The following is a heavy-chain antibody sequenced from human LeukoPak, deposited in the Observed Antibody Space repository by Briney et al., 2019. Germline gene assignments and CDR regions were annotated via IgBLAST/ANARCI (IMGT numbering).Heavy chain of an antibody. V-gene: IGHV3-9*01. CDR2: ISWNSGSI. Sequence: GGSLRLSCAASGFTFDDYAMHWVRQAPGKGLEWVSGISWNSGSIGYADSVKGRFTISRDNAKNSLCLQMNSLRAEDTALYYCAKDRSMVRGVINRKYYYYGMDVWGQGTTVTVSS. J-gene: IGHJ6*02. CDR3: AKDRSMVRGVINRKYYYYGMDV. D-gene: IGHD3-10*01. CDR1: GFTFDDYA.